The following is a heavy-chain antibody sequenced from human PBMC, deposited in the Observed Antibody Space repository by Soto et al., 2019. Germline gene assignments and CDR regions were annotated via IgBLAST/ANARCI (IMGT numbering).Heavy chain of an antibody. CDR2: IWYDGSNK. J-gene: IGHJ6*02. V-gene: IGHV3-33*01. CDR1: GFTFSSYG. Sequence: GSLRLSCAASGFTFSSYGMHWVRQAPGKGLEWVAVIWYDGSNKYYADSVKGRFTISRDNSKNTLYLQMNSLRAEGTAVYYCARGPNVGYCSSTSCHYGMDVWGQGTTVTVS. CDR3: ARGPNVGYCSSTSCHYGMDV. D-gene: IGHD2-2*01.